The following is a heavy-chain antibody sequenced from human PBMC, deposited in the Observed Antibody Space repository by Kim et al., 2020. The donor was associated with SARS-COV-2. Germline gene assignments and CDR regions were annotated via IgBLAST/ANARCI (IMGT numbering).Heavy chain of an antibody. D-gene: IGHD6-19*01. V-gene: IGHV4-34*01. CDR2: INHSGST. CDR1: GGSFSGYY. Sequence: SETLSLTCAVYGGSFSGYYWSWIRQPPGKGLEWIGEINHSGSTNYNPSLKSRVTISVDTSKNQFSLKLSSVTAADTAVYYCARAVAGWGPYFDYWGQGTLVTVSS. CDR3: ARAVAGWGPYFDY. J-gene: IGHJ4*02.